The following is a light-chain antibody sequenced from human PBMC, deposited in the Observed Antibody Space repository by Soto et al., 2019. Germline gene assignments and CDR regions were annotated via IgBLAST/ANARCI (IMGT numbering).Light chain of an antibody. CDR1: SSSIGSNT. V-gene: IGLV1-44*01. CDR3: SSWDDSLEGPV. CDR2: NNN. J-gene: IGLJ2*01. Sequence: QSVLTQPPSASGTPGQRVTISCSGSSSSIGSNTVNWYQHLPGTAPKLLMYNNNQRPSGVPDRFSGSKSGTSASLAISGLLSDDEADYYCSSWDDSLEGPVFGGGTKLTV.